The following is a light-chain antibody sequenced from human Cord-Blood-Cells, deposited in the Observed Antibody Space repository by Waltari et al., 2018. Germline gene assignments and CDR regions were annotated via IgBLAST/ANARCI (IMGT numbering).Light chain of an antibody. V-gene: IGKV3-15*01. CDR1: QSVSSN. CDR3: HQYNNWPRT. J-gene: IGKJ1*01. CDR2: GAS. Sequence: EIVMTLSPATMSVSPGERATLSSRPSQSVSSNLAWYRQKHGQAPRHLIYGASTRATCIPASFSGSGSGTEFTLTISSLQSEDFAVYYCHQYNNWPRTFGQGTKVEI.